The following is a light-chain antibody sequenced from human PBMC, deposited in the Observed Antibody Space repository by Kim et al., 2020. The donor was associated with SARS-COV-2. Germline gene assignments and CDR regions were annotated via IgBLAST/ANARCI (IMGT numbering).Light chain of an antibody. Sequence: ELTQPPSVSGTPWQRVTISCSGSSFNIGSNCVYWYQPLPATAPKLLIYRNNHRPSGVPVRFSGSNSGTSASLAISGLRSEDEAEYYCAAWDDSVCGWVFGGGTQLTVL. J-gene: IGLJ3*02. CDR2: RNN. CDR3: AAWDDSVCGWV. V-gene: IGLV1-47*01. CDR1: SFNIGSNC.